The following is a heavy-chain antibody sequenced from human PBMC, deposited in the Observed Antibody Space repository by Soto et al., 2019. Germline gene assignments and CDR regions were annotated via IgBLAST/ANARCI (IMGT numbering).Heavy chain of an antibody. CDR3: VREAEYNSFISFAY. V-gene: IGHV1-18*01. CDR1: GYTFTTYG. J-gene: IGHJ4*02. D-gene: IGHD1-1*01. Sequence: ASVKVSCKASGYTFTTYGISWVRQAPGQGLEWMGWISAYYGSTDYEQKFQGRVTMTGDTSTSTAYMELRSLRSDDTAVYYCVREAEYNSFISFAYWGQGTQVTVSS. CDR2: ISAYYGST.